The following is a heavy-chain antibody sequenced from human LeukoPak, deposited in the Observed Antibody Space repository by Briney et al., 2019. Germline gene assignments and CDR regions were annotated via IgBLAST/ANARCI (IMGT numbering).Heavy chain of an antibody. CDR2: ISSSSSYI. J-gene: IGHJ4*02. V-gene: IGHV3-21*01. D-gene: IGHD1-14*01. Sequence: GGSLRLSRAASGFTFSSYSMNWVRQAPGKGLEWVSSISSSSSYIYYADSVKGRFTISRDNAKNSLYLQMNSLRAEDTAVYYCARDRKKRVDYWGQGTLVTVSS. CDR3: ARDRKKRVDY. CDR1: GFTFSSYS.